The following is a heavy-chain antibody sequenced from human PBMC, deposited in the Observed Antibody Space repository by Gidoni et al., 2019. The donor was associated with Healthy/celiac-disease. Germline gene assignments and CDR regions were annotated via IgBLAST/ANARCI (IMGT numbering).Heavy chain of an antibody. J-gene: IGHJ6*02. V-gene: IGHV3-15*01. CDR3: TTDQGGYYYYGMDV. CDR1: GFTFSNAW. Sequence: EVQLVESGGGLVKPGGSLRLSCAASGFTFSNAWMSWVRQAPGKGLEWVGRIKSKTDGGTTDYAAPVKGRFTISRDDSKNTLYLQMNSLKTEDTAVYYCTTDQGGYYYYGMDVWGQGTTVTVSS. D-gene: IGHD3-16*01. CDR2: IKSKTDGGTT.